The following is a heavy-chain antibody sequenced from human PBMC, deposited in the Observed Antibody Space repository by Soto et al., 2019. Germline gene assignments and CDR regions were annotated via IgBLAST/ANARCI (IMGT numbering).Heavy chain of an antibody. CDR1: GFTFSDYS. D-gene: IGHD5-18*01. CDR2: ITGSRGKT. CDR3: AKVMVKNWFDP. Sequence: QSGGSLRLSCAASGFTFSDYSMHWVRQAPGKGLEWVSVITGSRGKTYYADSVKGRFTISRDNSKNTLYLQMNSLRADDTAVYYCAKVMVKNWFDPWGQGTLVTVSS. J-gene: IGHJ5*02. V-gene: IGHV3-23*01.